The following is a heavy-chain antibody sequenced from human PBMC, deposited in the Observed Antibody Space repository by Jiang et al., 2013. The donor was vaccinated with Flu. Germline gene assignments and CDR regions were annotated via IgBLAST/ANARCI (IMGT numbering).Heavy chain of an antibody. Sequence: AASGFTFTSYGMHWVRQAPGKGLEWVAVISYDESRKYYADSVKGRFTISRDNSKNTLYLQMNSLRTEDTAVYYCANGRPSGVVAIAEYECWGQGTLVTVSS. V-gene: IGHV3-30*18. J-gene: IGHJ4*02. CDR2: ISYDESRK. CDR3: ANGRPSGVVAIAEYEC. CDR1: GFTFTSYG. D-gene: IGHD2-21*01.